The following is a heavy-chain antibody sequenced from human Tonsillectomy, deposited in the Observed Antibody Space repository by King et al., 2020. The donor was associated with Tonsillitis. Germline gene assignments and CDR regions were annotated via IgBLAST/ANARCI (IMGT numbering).Heavy chain of an antibody. J-gene: IGHJ4*02. V-gene: IGHV3-23*04. CDR1: GFTFRRYA. D-gene: IGHD5-18*01. Sequence: VQLVESGGGLVQPGGSLRLSCAASGFTFRRYAMSWVRQAPGKGLEWGSDISGSGDNIVYTDSVKGRFTVSRDNSNNTLYLLMNTLRAEDTAVYYCAKVVDTSMVKYFEYWGQGSLVTVSS. CDR2: ISGSGDNI. CDR3: AKVVDTSMVKYFEY.